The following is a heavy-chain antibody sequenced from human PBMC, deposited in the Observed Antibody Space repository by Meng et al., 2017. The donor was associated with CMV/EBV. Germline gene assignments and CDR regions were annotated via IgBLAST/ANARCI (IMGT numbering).Heavy chain of an antibody. Sequence: ASVKVSCKASGLAFSDYYMHWVRQAPGQGLERMGIINPSGGSTRYAQKFQGRVTMTRDTSTSTAYMELSSLRSEDTAVYYCARDSGGGVLWYWGQGTLVTVSS. D-gene: IGHD3-16*01. CDR1: GLAFSDYY. CDR3: ARDSGGGVLWY. J-gene: IGHJ4*02. CDR2: INPSGGST. V-gene: IGHV1-46*01.